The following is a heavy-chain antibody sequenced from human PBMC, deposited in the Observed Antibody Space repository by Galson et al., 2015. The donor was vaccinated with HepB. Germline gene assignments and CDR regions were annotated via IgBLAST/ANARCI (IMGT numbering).Heavy chain of an antibody. Sequence: SLRLSCAASGFTFDTYAFVWVRQAPGKGLEWVSAIGSNIYYADSVRGRFTISRDNSKNTLYLQMNNLRVEDTAVYYCARKPSHKNWFDFWGQGTLVTVSP. CDR2: IGSNI. J-gene: IGHJ5*01. CDR1: GFTFDTYA. V-gene: IGHV3-23*01. CDR3: ARKPSHKNWFDF.